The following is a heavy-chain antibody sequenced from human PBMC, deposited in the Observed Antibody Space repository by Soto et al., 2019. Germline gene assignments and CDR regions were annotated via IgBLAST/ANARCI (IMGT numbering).Heavy chain of an antibody. D-gene: IGHD3-3*01. CDR3: ARIKIVGILTYYMDV. CDR2: MYYSGST. J-gene: IGHJ6*03. Sequence: SETLCLTCTVSGDSISTSSSYYWGWIRQPPGKGLEWIANMYYSGSTYYNPSLKSRVTISLETSKNQFSLKLSSVTAADTAVYYCARIKIVGILTYYMDVWGKGTTVTVSS. CDR1: GDSISTSSSYY. V-gene: IGHV4-39*01.